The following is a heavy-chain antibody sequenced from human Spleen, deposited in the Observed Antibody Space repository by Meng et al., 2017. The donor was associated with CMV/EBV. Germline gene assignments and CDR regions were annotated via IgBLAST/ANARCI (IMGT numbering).Heavy chain of an antibody. CDR3: AREGRGFGESEVGY. J-gene: IGHJ4*02. D-gene: IGHD3-10*01. CDR1: GFTFSSYW. CDR2: IKQDGSEK. V-gene: IGHV3-7*01. Sequence: GGSLRLSCAASGFTFSSYWMSWVRQAPGKGLEWVANIKQDGSEKYYVDSVKGRFTISRDNAKNSLYLQMNSLRAEDTAVYYCAREGRGFGESEVGYWGQGTLVTVSS.